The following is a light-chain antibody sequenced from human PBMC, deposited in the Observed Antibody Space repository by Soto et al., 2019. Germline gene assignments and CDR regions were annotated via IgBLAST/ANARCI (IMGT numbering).Light chain of an antibody. CDR3: QQYGSSGA. J-gene: IGKJ1*01. CDR2: GAS. CDR1: QNVDTKY. V-gene: IGKV3-20*01. Sequence: EIVLTQSPGALSLSPGERATLSGRASQNVDTKYLAWYQFKRGQAPRIIIFGASARATGSPERFSDSVSGTDFTLTISRLEPEDFAVYYYQQYGSSGAFGQGTKVDSK.